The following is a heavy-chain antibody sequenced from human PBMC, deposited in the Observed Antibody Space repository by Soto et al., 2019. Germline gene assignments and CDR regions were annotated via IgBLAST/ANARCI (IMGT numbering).Heavy chain of an antibody. Sequence: QVQLVQSGAEVKKPGASVKVSCKASGYTFTSYDINWVRQATGQGLEWMGWMNPNSGNTGYAQKFQGRVTMTRNTSISTAYMELSSLRSEDTAVYYCARGQGLRFLEWLSSSGMDVWGQGTTVTVSS. CDR1: GYTFTSYD. J-gene: IGHJ6*02. CDR2: MNPNSGNT. D-gene: IGHD3-3*01. CDR3: ARGQGLRFLEWLSSSGMDV. V-gene: IGHV1-8*01.